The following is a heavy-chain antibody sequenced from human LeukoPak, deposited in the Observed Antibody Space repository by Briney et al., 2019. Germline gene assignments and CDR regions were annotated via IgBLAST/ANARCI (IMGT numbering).Heavy chain of an antibody. V-gene: IGHV3-48*01. Sequence: GGSLRLSCAASGFTFSSYSMNWVRQAPGKGLEWVSFISSSTIFIYYADSVKGRFTISRDNAQNSLYLQMNSLRAEDTAVYYCVRDWGYDSSGYWQKYFDTWGQGTLVTVSS. CDR3: VRDWGYDSSGYWQKYFDT. J-gene: IGHJ4*02. D-gene: IGHD3-22*01. CDR1: GFTFSSYS. CDR2: ISSSTIFI.